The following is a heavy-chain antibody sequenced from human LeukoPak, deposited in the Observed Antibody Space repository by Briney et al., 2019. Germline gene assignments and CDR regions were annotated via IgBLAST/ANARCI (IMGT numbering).Heavy chain of an antibody. J-gene: IGHJ6*02. V-gene: IGHV3-23*01. CDR1: GFTFDDYA. CDR3: AKEEYSTRYYYYGMDV. CDR2: ISGGGDST. D-gene: IGHD2-2*01. Sequence: GGSLRLSCAASGFTFDDYAMSWVRQAPGKGLEWVSAISGGGDSTFYADSVKGRFTISRDNSKNTLYLQMSSLRAEDTAIYYCAKEEYSTRYYYYGMDVWGQGTTVTVSS.